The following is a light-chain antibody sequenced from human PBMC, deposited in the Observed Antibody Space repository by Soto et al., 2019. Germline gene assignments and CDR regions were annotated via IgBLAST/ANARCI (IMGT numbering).Light chain of an antibody. Sequence: DIQMTQSPSSLSASVGDRVTITCRASQSIRTYVNWYQQKPGKAPNLLIYGASSLQSGVTSRFSVSGSGTDFTLTISSLQPDDFATYYGQQSFNTPRTFGQGTKVEIK. CDR3: QQSFNTPRT. V-gene: IGKV1-39*01. J-gene: IGKJ1*01. CDR2: GAS. CDR1: QSIRTY.